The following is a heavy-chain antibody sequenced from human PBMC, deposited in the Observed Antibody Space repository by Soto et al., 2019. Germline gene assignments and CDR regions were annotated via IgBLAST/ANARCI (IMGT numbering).Heavy chain of an antibody. CDR3: ARDHSGYSNHYYGMDV. J-gene: IGHJ6*02. D-gene: IGHD4-4*01. CDR2: IYSGGST. CDR1: GFTVSSNY. V-gene: IGHV3-53*01. Sequence: GGSMRLSCAASGFTVSSNYMGWVRQAPGKGLEWVSVIYSGGSTYYADSVKGRFTISRDNSKNTLYLQMNSLRAEDTAVYYCARDHSGYSNHYYGMDVWGQGTTVTVSS.